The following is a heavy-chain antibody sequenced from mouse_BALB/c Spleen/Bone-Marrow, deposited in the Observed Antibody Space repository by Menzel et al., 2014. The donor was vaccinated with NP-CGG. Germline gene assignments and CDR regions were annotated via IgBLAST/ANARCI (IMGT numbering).Heavy chain of an antibody. J-gene: IGHJ4*01. CDR3: SRWARCDGVNAMVY. Sequence: EVRLQESGPGLVRPSQSLSLTCTVTGYSITSDDAWSWVRQFPGNKLEWMGYISYSGSTRYNPPLKSRISITRDTSKNQFFLQLNSVTPEDTATYYCSRWARCDGVNAMVYWGQGTSVTVSS. CDR2: ISYSGST. V-gene: IGHV3-2*02. CDR1: GYSITSDDA. D-gene: IGHD2-14*01.